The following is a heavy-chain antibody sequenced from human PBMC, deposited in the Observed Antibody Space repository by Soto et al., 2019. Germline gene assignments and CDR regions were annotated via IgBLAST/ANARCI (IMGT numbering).Heavy chain of an antibody. J-gene: IGHJ6*02. CDR2: ISSSSSII. CDR3: ARMVLGGHGAMDV. Sequence: EVQLVESGGGLVQRGGSLRLSCTASGFSFSIYEMSWVRQAPGKGLECVSHISSSSSIIGYADSVKGRFITSRDNARNSLYLQMSSLRAEDTAVYYCARMVLGGHGAMDVWGQGTTVTVSS. V-gene: IGHV3-48*03. D-gene: IGHD2-8*01. CDR1: GFSFSIYE.